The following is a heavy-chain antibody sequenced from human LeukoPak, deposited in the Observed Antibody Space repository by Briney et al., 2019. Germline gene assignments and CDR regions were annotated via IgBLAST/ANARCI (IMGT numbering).Heavy chain of an antibody. J-gene: IGHJ4*02. CDR2: IYPGDSDT. Sequence: GGALEISCKGSGYSFTSYWIGWVRPVPGKGLEWMGIIYPGDSDTRYSPSYQGQVTISADKSISTAYLQWSSLKASDTAMYYCASSIDMAATTLGFDYWGQGTLVTVSS. CDR3: ASSIDMAATTLGFDY. V-gene: IGHV5-51*01. D-gene: IGHD5-24*01. CDR1: GYSFTSYW.